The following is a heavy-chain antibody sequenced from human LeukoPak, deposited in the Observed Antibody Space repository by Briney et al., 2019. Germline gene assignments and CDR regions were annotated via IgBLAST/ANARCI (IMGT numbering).Heavy chain of an antibody. CDR2: MNPNSGNT. CDR3: ARVLRVEQAFDY. CDR1: GYTFTSYD. V-gene: IGHV1-8*01. J-gene: IGHJ4*02. Sequence: ASVKVSCKASGYTFTSYDINWVRQAPGQGLEWMGWMNPNSGNTGYAQKFQGRVTITRNTSISTAYMELSSLRSEDTAVYYCARVLRVEQAFDYWGQGTLVTVSS. D-gene: IGHD6-13*01.